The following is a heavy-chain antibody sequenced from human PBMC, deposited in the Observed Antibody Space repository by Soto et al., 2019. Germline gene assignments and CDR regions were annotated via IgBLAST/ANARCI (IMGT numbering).Heavy chain of an antibody. J-gene: IGHJ4*02. CDR1: GGSISPFY. Sequence: SETLSLTCTVSGGSISPFYWSWVRQPPGKGLEWIGYLYYSGNTNYNPSLKSRVTISVDASKNQVSLRLTSVTAVDTAVYYCARVGGVAARTFDYWGQGTVVTVSS. V-gene: IGHV4-59*01. CDR3: ARVGGVAARTFDY. CDR2: LYYSGNT. D-gene: IGHD2-15*01.